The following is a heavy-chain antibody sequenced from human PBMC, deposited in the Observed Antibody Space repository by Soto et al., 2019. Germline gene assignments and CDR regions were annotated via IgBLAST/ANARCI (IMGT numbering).Heavy chain of an antibody. CDR2: INPDNGNT. D-gene: IGHD6-19*01. Sequence: QVQLVQSGAEMKNPGASVKISCKASGYTFTTSPIHWVRQAPGQRPEWMGWINPDNGNTKYSQKFQGRVTIIRDTSANTAYMELSSLKSEDTALYYCVSRPPPSGWTSAEYFQHWGQGTLVSVSS. CDR3: VSRPPPSGWTSAEYFQH. J-gene: IGHJ1*01. V-gene: IGHV1-3*01. CDR1: GYTFTTSP.